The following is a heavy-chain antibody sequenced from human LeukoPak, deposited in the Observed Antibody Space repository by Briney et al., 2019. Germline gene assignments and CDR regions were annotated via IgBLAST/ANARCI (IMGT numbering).Heavy chain of an antibody. V-gene: IGHV4-39*02. CDR2: VYYGRSP. Sequence: SETLSLTCTVSGDSISRSTYYWDWIRQPPGKGLEWIGSVYYGRSPYFNPSLESRATISVDTSKNHFSLKMSSVTAADTAVYYCARSSGTGTFSYWGQGTLVTVSS. CDR1: GDSISRSTYY. J-gene: IGHJ4*02. CDR3: ARSSGTGTFSY. D-gene: IGHD6-25*01.